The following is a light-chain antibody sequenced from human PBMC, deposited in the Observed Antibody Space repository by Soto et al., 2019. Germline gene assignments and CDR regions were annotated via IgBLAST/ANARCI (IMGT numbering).Light chain of an antibody. Sequence: QSVLTQPPSASASLGASVTLTCTLSSGYSNYKVDWYQQRPGKGPRFVMRVGTGGIVGSKGDGIPDRFSVLGSGLNRYLTIKNIQEEDESDYHCGADHGSGSNFVQGKVFGGGTKLTVL. J-gene: IGLJ2*01. V-gene: IGLV9-49*01. CDR3: GADHGSGSNFVQGKV. CDR2: VGTGGIVG. CDR1: SGYSNYK.